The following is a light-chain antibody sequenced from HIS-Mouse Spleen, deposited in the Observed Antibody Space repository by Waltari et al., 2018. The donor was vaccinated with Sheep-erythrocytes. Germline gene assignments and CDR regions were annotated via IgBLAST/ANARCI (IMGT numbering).Light chain of an antibody. CDR3: CSYAGSYTVV. Sequence: QSALTQPRSVSGSPGQSVTISCTGTSSDVGGYNYVSWYQQHPGKAPKLMIYDVSKRPSGVPGRLSGAKAGNTASLTSAGLQAEDEADYYGCSYAGSYTVVFGGGTKLTVL. CDR2: DVS. V-gene: IGLV2-11*01. J-gene: IGLJ2*01. CDR1: SSDVGGYNY.